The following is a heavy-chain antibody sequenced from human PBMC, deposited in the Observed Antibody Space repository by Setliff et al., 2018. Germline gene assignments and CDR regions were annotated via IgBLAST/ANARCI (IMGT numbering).Heavy chain of an antibody. J-gene: IGHJ4*02. Sequence: GGSLRLSCAASGFTFSSYGMHWVRQAPGKGLEWVALIWNDGSSKFYGDSVKGRFTISRDNAKNSLYLQMNSLRADDTAVYYCARDGGEYWGQGTLVTVSS. CDR1: GFTFSSYG. D-gene: IGHD3-16*01. CDR3: ARDGGEY. V-gene: IGHV3-33*01. CDR2: IWNDGSSK.